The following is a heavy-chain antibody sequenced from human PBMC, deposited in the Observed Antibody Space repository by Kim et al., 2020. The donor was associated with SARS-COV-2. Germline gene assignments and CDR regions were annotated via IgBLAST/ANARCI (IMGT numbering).Heavy chain of an antibody. D-gene: IGHD1-26*01. Sequence: SETLSLTCAVYGGSFSGYYWSWIRQPPGKGLEWIGEINHSGSTNYNPSLKSRVTISVDTSKNQFSLKLSSVTAADTAVYYCAREKTYSGSYYDYWGQGT. J-gene: IGHJ4*02. CDR1: GGSFSGYY. CDR2: INHSGST. CDR3: AREKTYSGSYYDY. V-gene: IGHV4-34*01.